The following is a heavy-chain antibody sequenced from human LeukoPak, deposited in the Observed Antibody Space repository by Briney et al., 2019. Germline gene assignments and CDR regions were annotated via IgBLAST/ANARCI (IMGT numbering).Heavy chain of an antibody. D-gene: IGHD3-10*01. V-gene: IGHV3-11*01. CDR2: ISSSGSNK. CDR1: EITFSDHY. Sequence: PGGSLRLSCAASEITFSDHYMTWIRQAPGKGLEWVSYISSSGSNKYYADSVEGRFTISRDNAKNSLYLQLNSLRAEDTAVYYCANLHYYGSVHWGQGTLVTVSS. J-gene: IGHJ1*01. CDR3: ANLHYYGSVH.